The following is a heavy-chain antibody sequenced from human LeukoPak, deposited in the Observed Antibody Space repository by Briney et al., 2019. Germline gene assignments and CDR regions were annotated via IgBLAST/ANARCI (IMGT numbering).Heavy chain of an antibody. J-gene: IGHJ4*02. CDR3: ARPLRGSGSYYNFDY. Sequence: SVKVSCKASGGTFSSYAISWVRQAPGQGLEWMGGIIPIFGTANYAQKFQGRVTITADESTSTAYMELSSLRSEDTAVYYCARPLRGSGSYYNFDYWGRGTLVTVSS. V-gene: IGHV1-69*13. CDR2: IIPIFGTA. D-gene: IGHD3-10*01. CDR1: GGTFSSYA.